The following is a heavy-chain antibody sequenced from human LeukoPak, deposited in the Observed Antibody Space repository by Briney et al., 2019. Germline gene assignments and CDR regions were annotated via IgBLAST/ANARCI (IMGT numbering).Heavy chain of an antibody. V-gene: IGHV1-8*01. CDR3: ARGPPAGSGSSWYEY. Sequence: ASVKVSCKASGYTFTSYDINWVRQATGQRREWMGWMNPNSGNTGYAQKFQGRVTMTRNTSISTAYMELNSLRSEDTAVYYCARGPPAGSGSSWYEYWGQGTLVTVSS. CDR2: MNPNSGNT. D-gene: IGHD6-13*01. J-gene: IGHJ4*02. CDR1: GYTFTSYD.